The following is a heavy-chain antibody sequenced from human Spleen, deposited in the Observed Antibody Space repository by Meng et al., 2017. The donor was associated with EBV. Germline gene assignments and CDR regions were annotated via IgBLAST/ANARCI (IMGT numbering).Heavy chain of an antibody. J-gene: IGHJ4*02. D-gene: IGHD3-22*01. Sequence: QVHRQGAGPGLVNPSGTLSLTCAVSGASIDSSDWWTWVRQAPGKGLEWIGEIHHSGTTNYNPSLESRVTISIDKSDNQFSLKVTPVTDADTAVYYCARGLGGHYPTMEYWGQGTLVTVSS. CDR3: ARGLGGHYPTMEY. V-gene: IGHV4-4*02. CDR1: GASIDSSDW. CDR2: IHHSGTT.